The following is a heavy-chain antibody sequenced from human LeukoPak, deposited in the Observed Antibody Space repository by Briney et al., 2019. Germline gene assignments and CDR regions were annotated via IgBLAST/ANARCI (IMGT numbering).Heavy chain of an antibody. V-gene: IGHV1-69*05. J-gene: IGHJ3*02. CDR2: IIPIFGTA. D-gene: IGHD3-10*01. Sequence: SVKVSCKASGGTFCSYAISWVRQAPGQGLEWLGGIIPIFGTANYAQKFQGRVTITTYESTSTAYMELSSLRSEDTAVYYCARGRYYHGSGSYYNVDHDAFDIWGQGTMVTVSS. CDR1: GGTFCSYA. CDR3: ARGRYYHGSGSYYNVDHDAFDI.